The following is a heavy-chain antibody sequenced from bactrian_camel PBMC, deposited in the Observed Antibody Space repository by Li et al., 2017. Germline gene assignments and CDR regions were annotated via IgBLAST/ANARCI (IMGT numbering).Heavy chain of an antibody. J-gene: IGHJ4*01. V-gene: IGHV3S40*01. D-gene: IGHD6*01. CDR2: IYRGDRLGR. Sequence: VQLVESGGGSVQAGGSLRPSCAASGRSYSHDCMGWFRQAPGKEREGVASIYRGDRLGRYFADSVKGRFTISQDNASKTVVLQMNSPKPEDTAMYYCGVYDAYGGRCSFREDFYDYWGPGTQVTVS. CDR3: GVYDAYGGRCSFREDFYDY. CDR1: GRSYSHDC.